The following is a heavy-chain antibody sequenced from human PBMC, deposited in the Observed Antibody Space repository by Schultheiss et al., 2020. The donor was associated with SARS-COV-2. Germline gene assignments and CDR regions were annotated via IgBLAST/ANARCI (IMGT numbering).Heavy chain of an antibody. V-gene: IGHV1-69*13. CDR1: GGTFSSYG. CDR3: ARLGHFWNDYYYYGMDV. Sequence: SVKVSCKASGGTFSSYGISWVRQAPGQGLEWMGGIIPIFGTANYAQKFQGRVTITADESTSTAYMELSSLRSEDTAVYYCARLGHFWNDYYYYGMDVWGQGTTVTVSS. J-gene: IGHJ6*02. CDR2: IIPIFGTA. D-gene: IGHD3-3*02.